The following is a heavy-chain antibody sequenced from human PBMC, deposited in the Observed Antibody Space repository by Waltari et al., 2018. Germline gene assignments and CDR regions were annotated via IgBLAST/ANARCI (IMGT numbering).Heavy chain of an antibody. J-gene: IGHJ6*02. CDR2: ISSSSSTI. D-gene: IGHD6-13*01. CDR1: GFTFSSYS. Sequence: EVQLVESGGGLVQPGGSLRLSCAAPGFTFSSYSTNWVRQALGKVLEWVSYISSSSSTIYYADSVKGRFTISRDNAKNSLYLQMNSLRAEDTAVYYCAREESVISSHVAYYGMDVWGQGTTVTVSS. CDR3: AREESVISSHVAYYGMDV. V-gene: IGHV3-48*01.